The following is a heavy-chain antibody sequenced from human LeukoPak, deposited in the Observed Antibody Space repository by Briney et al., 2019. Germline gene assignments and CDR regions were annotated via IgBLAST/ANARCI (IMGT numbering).Heavy chain of an antibody. V-gene: IGHV3-23*01. J-gene: IGHJ4*02. CDR1: GFTFSSYA. Sequence: PGGSLRLSCAASGFTFSSYAMSWVRQAPGKGLEWVSVVSGSGGGTYYADSVKGRFTISRDNSQNTLYLQMNSLRAEDTAVYYCAKDWAGSDRRYYFDYWGQGTLVTVSS. CDR3: AKDWAGSDRRYYFDY. D-gene: IGHD3-22*01. CDR2: VSGSGGGT.